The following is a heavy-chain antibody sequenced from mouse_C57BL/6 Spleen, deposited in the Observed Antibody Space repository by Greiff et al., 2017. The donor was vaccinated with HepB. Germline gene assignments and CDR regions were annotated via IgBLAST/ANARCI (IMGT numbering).Heavy chain of an antibody. D-gene: IGHD2-2*01. Sequence: VQLQQSGGDLVKPGGSLKLSCAASGFTFSSYGMSWVRQTPDKRLEWVATISSGGSYTYYPDSVKGRFTISRDNAKNTLYLQMSSLKSEDTAMYYCASPYGYDWFAYWGQGTLVTVSA. V-gene: IGHV5-6*01. CDR3: ASPYGYDWFAY. CDR2: ISSGGSYT. CDR1: GFTFSSYG. J-gene: IGHJ3*01.